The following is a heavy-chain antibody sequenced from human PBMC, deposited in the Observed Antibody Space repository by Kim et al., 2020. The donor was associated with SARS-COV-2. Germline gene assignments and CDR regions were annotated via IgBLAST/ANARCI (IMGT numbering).Heavy chain of an antibody. CDR2: ISGSGGST. Sequence: GGSLRLSCAASGFTFSSYAMSWVRQAPGKGLEWVSAISGSGGSTYYADSVKGRFTISRDNSKNTLYLQMNSLRAEDTAVYYCAKSGSGWYLSVYYFDYWGQGTLFTVSS. J-gene: IGHJ4*02. CDR3: AKSGSGWYLSVYYFDY. CDR1: GFTFSSYA. V-gene: IGHV3-23*01. D-gene: IGHD6-19*01.